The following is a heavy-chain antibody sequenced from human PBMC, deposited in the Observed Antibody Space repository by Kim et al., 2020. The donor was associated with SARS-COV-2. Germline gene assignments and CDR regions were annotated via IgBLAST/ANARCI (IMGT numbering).Heavy chain of an antibody. V-gene: IGHV4-61*02. CDR3: ARVTPSDTRWFDP. D-gene: IGHD3-10*01. CDR1: GGSISNGSYN. Sequence: SETLSLTCSVSGGSISNGSYNWSWIRQSAVKGLEWIGRVHTSGSTNYNPSLKSRVTISLDTSKNQFSLDLRSVTAADSAVYYCARVTPSDTRWFDPWGQGTLVTVSA. J-gene: IGHJ5*02. CDR2: VHTSGST.